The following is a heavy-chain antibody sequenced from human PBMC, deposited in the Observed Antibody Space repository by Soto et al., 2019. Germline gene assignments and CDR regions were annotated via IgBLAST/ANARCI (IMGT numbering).Heavy chain of an antibody. CDR1: GYIFTNYW. V-gene: IGHV5-10-1*01. D-gene: IGHD3-10*01. Sequence: GESLKISCKGSGYIFTNYWISCVRQRPGKGLEWMGMIDPSDSYTNYSPSFQGHVTISADKSINTAYLQGSSLKTSDTAIFYCSSLITRSYCFESWAQGTMVTLFS. J-gene: IGHJ4*03. CDR3: SSLITRSYCFES. CDR2: IDPSDSYT.